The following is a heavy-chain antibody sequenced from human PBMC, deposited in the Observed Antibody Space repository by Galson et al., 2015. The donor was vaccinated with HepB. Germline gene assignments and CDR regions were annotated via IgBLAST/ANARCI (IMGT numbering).Heavy chain of an antibody. D-gene: IGHD6-19*01. CDR3: ARASSIAVIGAHYFDY. V-gene: IGHV3-30*09. CDR1: GFTFSSYA. CDR2: ISYDGSNK. Sequence: SLRLSCAASGFTFSSYAMHWVRQAPGKGLEWVAVISYDGSNKYYADSVKGRFAISRDNSKNTLYLQMNSLRAEDTAVYFCARASSIAVIGAHYFDYWGQGTLVTVSS. J-gene: IGHJ4*02.